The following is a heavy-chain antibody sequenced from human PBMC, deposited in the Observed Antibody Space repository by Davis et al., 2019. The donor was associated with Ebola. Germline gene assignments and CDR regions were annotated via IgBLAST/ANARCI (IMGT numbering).Heavy chain of an antibody. Sequence: GESLKISCKASGYRFSNYWTGWVRQMPGKGLEWMGIIYPGDSVTRYSPSFQGQVTISADKSISTAYLQWSSLKASDTAMYYCARRRVIHDLATNDYFDIWGQGTLVTVSS. CDR3: ARRRVIHDLATNDYFDI. CDR1: GYRFSNYW. D-gene: IGHD5-12*01. V-gene: IGHV5-51*01. CDR2: IYPGDSVT. J-gene: IGHJ4*02.